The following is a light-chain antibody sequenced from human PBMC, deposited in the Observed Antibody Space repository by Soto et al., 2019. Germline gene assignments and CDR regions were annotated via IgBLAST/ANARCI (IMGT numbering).Light chain of an antibody. CDR3: AAWDDSLNAWV. Sequence: QSVLTQPPSASGTPGQRVTISCSGSSSNIGTNTVNWYQQLPGTAPKLLIYDNNHRPSGVPDRFSGSKSGTSASLAISGLQSEPEADYYCAAWDDSLNAWVFGGATKLTVL. CDR2: DNN. CDR1: SSNIGTNT. J-gene: IGLJ3*02. V-gene: IGLV1-44*01.